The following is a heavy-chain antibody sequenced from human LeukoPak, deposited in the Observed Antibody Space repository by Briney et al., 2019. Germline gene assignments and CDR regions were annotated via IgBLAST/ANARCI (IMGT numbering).Heavy chain of an antibody. CDR2: ISWNSGSI. V-gene: IGHV3-9*01. J-gene: IGHJ4*02. CDR3: AKATVTTWGLDY. CDR1: GFTFSNYA. D-gene: IGHD4-11*01. Sequence: SLRLSCAASGFTFSNYAMNWVRQAPGKGLEWVSGISWNSGSIGYADSVKGRFTISRDNAKNSLYLQMNSLRAEDTALYYCAKATVTTWGLDYWGQGTLVTVSS.